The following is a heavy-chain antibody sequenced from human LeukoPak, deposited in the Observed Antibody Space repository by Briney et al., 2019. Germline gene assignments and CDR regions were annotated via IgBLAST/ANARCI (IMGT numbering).Heavy chain of an antibody. V-gene: IGHV4-39*07. Sequence: SETLSLTCIVSGGSISTSAYYWGWIRQPPGEGLQWIGSIYYSGNTYYNSSLKSRVTISVDTSTSQFSLRLNSVTAADTAMYYCARSHDHLWGNYPDYWGQGTLVTVSS. CDR1: GGSISTSAYY. CDR2: IYYSGNT. J-gene: IGHJ4*02. CDR3: ARSHDHLWGNYPDY. D-gene: IGHD3-16*02.